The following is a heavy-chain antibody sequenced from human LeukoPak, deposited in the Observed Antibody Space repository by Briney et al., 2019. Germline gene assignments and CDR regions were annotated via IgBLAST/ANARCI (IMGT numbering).Heavy chain of an antibody. CDR3: TRSLPDYGMDV. CDR2: INGGGST. Sequence: GGSLRLSCAVSGFTVSSNYMSWVRQAPGKGLEWVSLINGGGSTYYADSVKGRFTISRDLSKNTLYLQMSSLRAEDTAKYFCTRSLPDYGMDVWGQGTTVTVSS. J-gene: IGHJ6*02. CDR1: GFTVSSNY. V-gene: IGHV3-53*01.